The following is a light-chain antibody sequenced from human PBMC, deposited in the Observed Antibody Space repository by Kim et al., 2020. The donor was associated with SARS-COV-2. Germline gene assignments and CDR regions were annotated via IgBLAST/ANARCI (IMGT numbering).Light chain of an antibody. Sequence: ELTQPPSASGTPGQRVTISCSGGSSNIGSNYVYWYQHLPGTAPKLLIYRNNQRPSGVPDRFSGSKSATSASLAIGGLRSEDEADYYCAAWDDSLSGYVFGSGTKVTGL. CDR3: AAWDDSLSGYV. V-gene: IGLV1-47*01. CDR1: SSNIGSNY. J-gene: IGLJ1*01. CDR2: RNN.